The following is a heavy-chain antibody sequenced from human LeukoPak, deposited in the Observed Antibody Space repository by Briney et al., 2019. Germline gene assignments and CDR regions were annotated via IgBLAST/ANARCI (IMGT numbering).Heavy chain of an antibody. CDR2: IYHSGST. Sequence: SETLPLTCTVSGYSISSGYYWGWIRQPPGKGLEWIGSIYHSGSTYYNPSLKSRVTISVDTSKNQFSLKLSSVTAADTAVYYCARSVVATILGYYFDYWGQGTLVTVSS. J-gene: IGHJ4*02. D-gene: IGHD5-12*01. CDR1: GYSISSGYY. CDR3: ARSVVATILGYYFDY. V-gene: IGHV4-38-2*02.